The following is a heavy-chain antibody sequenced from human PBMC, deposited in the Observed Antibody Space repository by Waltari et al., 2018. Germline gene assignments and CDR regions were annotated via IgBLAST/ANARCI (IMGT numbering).Heavy chain of an antibody. J-gene: IGHJ4*02. CDR2: IYHSGST. CDR3: ARSGYTWNDHFDY. V-gene: IGHV4-38-2*02. CDR1: GYSISSGYY. D-gene: IGHD1-20*01. Sequence: QVQLQESGPGLVKPSETLSLTCTVSGYSISSGYYWGWIRQPPGKGLEWIGSIYHSGSTSYNPSLKSRVTISVDTSKNQFSLKLSSVTAADTAVYYCARSGYTWNDHFDYWGQGTLVTVSS.